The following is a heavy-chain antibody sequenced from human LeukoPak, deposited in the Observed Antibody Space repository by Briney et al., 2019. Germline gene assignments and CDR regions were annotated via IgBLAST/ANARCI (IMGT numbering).Heavy chain of an antibody. Sequence: ASVKVSCKASGYTFTSYAMNWVRQAPGQGLEWMGWINPNSGGTNYAQKFQGRVTMTRDTSISTAYMELSRLRSDDTAVYYCARGGISGYSCVDYWGQGTLVTVSS. J-gene: IGHJ4*02. CDR3: ARGGISGYSCVDY. V-gene: IGHV1-2*02. D-gene: IGHD3-22*01. CDR1: GYTFTSYA. CDR2: INPNSGGT.